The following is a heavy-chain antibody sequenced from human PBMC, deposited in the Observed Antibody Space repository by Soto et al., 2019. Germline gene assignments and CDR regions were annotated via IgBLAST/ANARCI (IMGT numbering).Heavy chain of an antibody. V-gene: IGHV3-7*03. CDR3: PRAGLLFSGPYRPSRFDY. Sequence: GGSLRLSCAASGFKFSDYWMSWVRQAPGKGLEWVGNIKHDTSEAHYADSVKGRFTITRDNIKNFLFLQMNGLRSDDTASYYCPRAGLLFSGPYRPSRFDYWGLGTLVTVSS. CDR1: GFKFSDYW. D-gene: IGHD3-16*02. J-gene: IGHJ4*02. CDR2: IKHDTSEA.